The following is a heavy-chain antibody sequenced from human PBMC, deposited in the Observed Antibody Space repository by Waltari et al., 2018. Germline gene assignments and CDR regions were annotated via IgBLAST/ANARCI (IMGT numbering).Heavy chain of an antibody. D-gene: IGHD6-6*01. V-gene: IGHV4-39*07. CDR3: ASPSIAARRSDDAFDI. J-gene: IGHJ3*02. CDR2: IYYSGST. CDR1: GGSISSSSYY. Sequence: ETLSLTCTVSGGSISSSSYYWGWIRQPPGKGLEWIGSIYYSGSTYYNPSLKSRVTISVDTSKNQFSLKLSSVTAADTAVYYCASPSIAARRSDDAFDIWGQGTMVTVSS.